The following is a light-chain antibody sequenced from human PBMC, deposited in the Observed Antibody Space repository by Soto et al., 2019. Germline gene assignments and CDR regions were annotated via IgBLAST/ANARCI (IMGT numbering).Light chain of an antibody. J-gene: IGKJ1*01. CDR2: GAS. Sequence: EIVLTQSPGTLSLSPGERVTLSCRASQSVSNSFLAWYQQKPGQAPRLLIYGASNRATGIPDRFSGSGSGTDFTLTISRLEPEDFAVYYCQQHGNSPRTFGQGTKVDIK. CDR1: QSVSNSF. V-gene: IGKV3-20*01. CDR3: QQHGNSPRT.